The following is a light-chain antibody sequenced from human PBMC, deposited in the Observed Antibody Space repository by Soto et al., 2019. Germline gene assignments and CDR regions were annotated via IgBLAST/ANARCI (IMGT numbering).Light chain of an antibody. Sequence: DIVLTQSPLSLPVTPGEPASISCKSSQSLLDSSGHHYLDWYLQRPGQSPQLLIFLASKRASGVPDRFSGRGSGTDFTLKIRRVEPEDVGVYYCMQALQTPVTFGQGTRLELK. CDR2: LAS. V-gene: IGKV2-28*01. CDR3: MQALQTPVT. J-gene: IGKJ5*01. CDR1: QSLLDSSGHHY.